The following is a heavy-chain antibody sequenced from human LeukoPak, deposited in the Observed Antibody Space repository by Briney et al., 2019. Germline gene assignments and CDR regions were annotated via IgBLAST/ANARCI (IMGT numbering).Heavy chain of an antibody. CDR2: IIPILGIA. Sequence: ASVKVSCKASGGTFSSYAISWVRQAPGQGLEWMGRIIPILGIANYAQKFQGRVTITADKSTSTAYMELSSLRSEDTAVYYCASWVRGVIINAFDIWGQGTMVTVSS. CDR3: ASWVRGVIINAFDI. V-gene: IGHV1-69*04. J-gene: IGHJ3*02. D-gene: IGHD3-10*01. CDR1: GGTFSSYA.